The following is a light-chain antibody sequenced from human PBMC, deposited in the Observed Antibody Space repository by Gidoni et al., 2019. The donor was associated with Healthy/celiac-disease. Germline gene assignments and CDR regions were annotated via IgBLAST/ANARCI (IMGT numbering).Light chain of an antibody. J-gene: IGLJ2*01. Sequence: SYELTQPPSVSVSPGQTARITCSGDALKKKYAYWYQQKSGQAPVLVLYEDSKRPSGIPERFSGSSSGTMATLTISGAQVEDEADYYCYSTDSSGNHRVFGGGTKLTVL. CDR3: YSTDSSGNHRV. CDR2: EDS. CDR1: ALKKKY. V-gene: IGLV3-10*01.